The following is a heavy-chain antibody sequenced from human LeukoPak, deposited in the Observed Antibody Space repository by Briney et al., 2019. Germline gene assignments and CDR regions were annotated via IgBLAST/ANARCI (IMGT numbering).Heavy chain of an antibody. J-gene: IGHJ6*02. CDR2: IYYSGST. CDR1: GGSISSGGYY. CDR3: ARDDNLYGMDV. Sequence: SETLSLTCTVSGGSISSGGYYWSWIRQHPGTGLEWIGYIYYSGSTYYNPSLKSRVTISVDTSKNQFSLKLSSVTAADTAVYYCARDDNLYGMDVWGQGTTVTVSS. D-gene: IGHD1-14*01. V-gene: IGHV4-31*03.